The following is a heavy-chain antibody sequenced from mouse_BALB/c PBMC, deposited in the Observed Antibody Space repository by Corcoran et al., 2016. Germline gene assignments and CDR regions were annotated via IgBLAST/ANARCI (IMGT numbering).Heavy chain of an antibody. CDR3: ATLLRPFDY. Sequence: DVQLQESGPGLVKPSQSLSLTCSVTGYSITSGYYWNWIRQFPGNKLEWMGDISNDGSNNFNHSLKNRISITRDTSKNQFFLKLNSVTTEDTATYYCATLLRPFDYWGQGTTLTVSS. CDR1: GYSITSGYY. J-gene: IGHJ2*01. CDR2: ISNDGSN. D-gene: IGHD1-2*01. V-gene: IGHV3-6*02.